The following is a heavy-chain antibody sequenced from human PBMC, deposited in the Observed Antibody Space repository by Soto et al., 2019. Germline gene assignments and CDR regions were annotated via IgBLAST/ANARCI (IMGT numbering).Heavy chain of an antibody. CDR3: ERDGLDGLDV. J-gene: IGHJ6*02. CDR1: GGSISSGGYY. Sequence: QVQLQESCPGLVKPSQTLSLTCTVSGGSISSGGYYWSWIRQHPGKGLEWIGYIYYSGSTYYNPSLKSRVTISVDTSKNQFALKLSSVTAADTAVYYCERDGLDGLDVWGQGTTVTVSS. CDR2: IYYSGST. V-gene: IGHV4-31*03. D-gene: IGHD2-2*03.